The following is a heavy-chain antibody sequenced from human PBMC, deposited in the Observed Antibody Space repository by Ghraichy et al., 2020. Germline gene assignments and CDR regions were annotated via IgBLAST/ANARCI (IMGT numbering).Heavy chain of an antibody. J-gene: IGHJ6*02. CDR3: ATDVTGRTQYYGMDD. CDR1: GFTFSRFG. CDR2: IWYDGSQE. D-gene: IGHD1/OR15-1a*01. V-gene: IGHV3-33*08. Sequence: SCAASGFTFSRFGMHWVRGAPDKGLEWVAGIWYDGSQEAYGDSVRGRFTISRDNSQSTLYLQMTNLRAEDTAIYYCATDVTGRTQYYGMDDWGRGTTVTVSS.